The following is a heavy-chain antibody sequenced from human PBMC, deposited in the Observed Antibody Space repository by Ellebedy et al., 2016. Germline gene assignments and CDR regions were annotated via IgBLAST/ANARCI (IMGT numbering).Heavy chain of an antibody. Sequence: ASVKVSCKASGYTFTGYYMHWVRQAPGQGLEWMGWINPNSGGTNYAQKFQGWVTMTRDTSISTAYMELSRLRSDDTAVYYCARDLEPSRGYGMDVWGQGTTVTVSS. D-gene: IGHD1-1*01. CDR1: GYTFTGYY. CDR3: ARDLEPSRGYGMDV. CDR2: INPNSGGT. J-gene: IGHJ6*02. V-gene: IGHV1-2*04.